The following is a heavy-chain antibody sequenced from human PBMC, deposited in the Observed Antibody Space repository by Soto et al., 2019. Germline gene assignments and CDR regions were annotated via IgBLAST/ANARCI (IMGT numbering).Heavy chain of an antibody. J-gene: IGHJ6*01. CDR3: ARRALITIFGVVHSLDV. CDR1: GYTFTNNA. V-gene: IGHV1-18*04. D-gene: IGHD3-3*01. CDR2: ITVYNGNT. Sequence: GASVKVSCKASGYTFTNNAISWVRQAPGQGLEWMGWITVYNGNTNYAQNVQGRVSMTTDTSTNTSYMELRSLRSDDTAVYYCARRALITIFGVVHSLDVWGQVTTSTVSS.